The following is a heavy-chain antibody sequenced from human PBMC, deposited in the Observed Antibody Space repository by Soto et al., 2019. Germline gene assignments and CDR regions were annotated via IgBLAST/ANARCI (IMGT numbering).Heavy chain of an antibody. V-gene: IGHV3-21*01. Sequence: PGGSLRLSCAASGFTFSSYSMNWVRQAPGKGLEWVSSISSSSSYIYYADSVKGRFTISRDNAKNSLYLQMNSLRAEDTAVYYCARVVVLWFGELLYFDYYYMDVWGKGTTVTVSS. D-gene: IGHD3-10*01. CDR3: ARVVVLWFGELLYFDYYYMDV. J-gene: IGHJ6*03. CDR1: GFTFSSYS. CDR2: ISSSSSYI.